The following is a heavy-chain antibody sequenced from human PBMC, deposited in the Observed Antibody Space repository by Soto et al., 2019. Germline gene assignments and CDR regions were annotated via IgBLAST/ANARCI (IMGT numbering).Heavy chain of an antibody. CDR2: IIPIFGTA. Sequence: SVKVSCKASGGTFSSYAISWVRQAPGQGLEWMGGIIPIFGTANYAQKFQGRVTITADESTSTAYMELSSLRSEDTAVYYCARGACSGGSCYPYYYYYGMDVWGQGTTVTVSS. CDR1: GGTFSSYA. V-gene: IGHV1-69*13. D-gene: IGHD2-15*01. J-gene: IGHJ6*02. CDR3: ARGACSGGSCYPYYYYYGMDV.